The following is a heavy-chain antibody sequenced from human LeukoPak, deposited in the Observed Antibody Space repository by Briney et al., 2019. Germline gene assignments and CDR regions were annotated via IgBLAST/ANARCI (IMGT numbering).Heavy chain of an antibody. J-gene: IGHJ4*02. CDR3: AKWHYGDYEVDY. CDR2: ISYDGSNK. D-gene: IGHD4-17*01. V-gene: IGHV3-30*18. Sequence: GGSLRLSCAASGFTFSSYGMHWVRQAPGKGLEWVAVISYDGSNKYYADSVKGRFTVSRDNSKNTLYLQMNSLRAEDTAVYYCAKWHYGDYEVDYWGQGTLVTVSS. CDR1: GFTFSSYG.